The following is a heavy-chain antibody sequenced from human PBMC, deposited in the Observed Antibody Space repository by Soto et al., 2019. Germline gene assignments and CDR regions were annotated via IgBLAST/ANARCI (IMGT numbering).Heavy chain of an antibody. V-gene: IGHV3-11*05. CDR2: ISSSSSYT. CDR3: AKDRRAGGNSAFYFDF. CDR1: GFTFSDYY. D-gene: IGHD3-16*01. Sequence: GGSLRLSCAASGFTFSDYYMSWIRQAPGKGLEWVSYISSSSSYTNYADSVKGRFTISRDNAKNSLYLQMNSLRAEDTAVYYCAKDRRAGGNSAFYFDFWGQGAQVTVSS. J-gene: IGHJ4*02.